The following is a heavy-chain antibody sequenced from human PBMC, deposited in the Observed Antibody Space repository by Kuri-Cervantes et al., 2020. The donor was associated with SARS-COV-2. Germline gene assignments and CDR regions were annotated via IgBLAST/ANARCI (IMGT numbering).Heavy chain of an antibody. CDR2: IIPIFGAA. D-gene: IGHD6-19*01. V-gene: IGHV1-69*13. CDR3: ARGYSSGLSPYDAFDI. Sequence: SVKVSCKASGGTSSSYAISWVRQAPGQGLEWMGGIIPIFGAANYAQKFQGRVTITADESTSTAYMELSSLRSEDTAVYYCARGYSSGLSPYDAFDIWGQGTMVTVSS. J-gene: IGHJ3*02. CDR1: GGTSSSYA.